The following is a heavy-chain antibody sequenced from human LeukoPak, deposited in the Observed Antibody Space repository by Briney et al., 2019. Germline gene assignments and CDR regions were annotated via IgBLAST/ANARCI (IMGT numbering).Heavy chain of an antibody. V-gene: IGHV3-23*01. J-gene: IGHJ3*02. D-gene: IGHD1/OR15-1a*01. Sequence: GGSLSLPLAASGFTFITYAVNWVRQAPGKGLEWVSTISGSGADTYYEDSVKGRFTIYRDISKNTLYLQMSSLRAEDTALYYCAKVRQNTIDSFPIWRQRTMVTVSS. CDR3: AKVRQNTIDSFPI. CDR2: ISGSGADT. CDR1: GFTFITYA.